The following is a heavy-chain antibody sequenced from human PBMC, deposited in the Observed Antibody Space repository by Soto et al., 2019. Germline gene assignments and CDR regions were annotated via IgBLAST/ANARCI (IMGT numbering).Heavy chain of an antibody. D-gene: IGHD4-17*01. CDR2: ISFDGTKK. CDR1: GFTFNIYA. CDR3: AREDDYGYRYINYGLDV. V-gene: IGHV3-30-3*01. J-gene: IGHJ6*02. Sequence: GGSLRLSCAASGFTFNIYALHWVRQAPGKGLEWVAVISFDGTKKYYSDSVKGRFTISRDNLKNTLYLQMNNLRVEDAALYFCAREDDYGYRYINYGLDVWGQGTTVTVYS.